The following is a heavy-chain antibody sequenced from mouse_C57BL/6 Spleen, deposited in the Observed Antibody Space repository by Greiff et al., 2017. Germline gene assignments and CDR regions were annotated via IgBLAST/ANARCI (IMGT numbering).Heavy chain of an antibody. D-gene: IGHD2-3*01. Sequence: VQLQQSGAELVKPGASVKLSCTASGFNIKDYYMHWVKQRTEQGLEWIGRIDPEDGETKYAPKFPGKATITADTSSNTAYLQLSSLTSEDTAVYYCARDGYYGVAWFAYWGQGTLVTVSA. CDR3: ARDGYYGVAWFAY. CDR2: IDPEDGET. V-gene: IGHV14-2*01. J-gene: IGHJ3*01. CDR1: GFNIKDYY.